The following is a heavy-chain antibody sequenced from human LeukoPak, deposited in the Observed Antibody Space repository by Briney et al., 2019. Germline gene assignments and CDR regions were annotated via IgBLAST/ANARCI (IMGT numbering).Heavy chain of an antibody. J-gene: IGHJ4*02. V-gene: IGHV1-46*01. CDR3: ARDPGITGTTGYFDY. Sequence: GASVKVSCKASGYTFTSYHMHWVRQAPGQGLEWMGIINPSGGSTSYAQKFQGRVTMTRDTSTSTVYMELSSLRSEDTAVYYCARDPGITGTTGYFDYWGQGTLVTVSS. CDR1: GYTFTSYH. D-gene: IGHD1-20*01. CDR2: INPSGGST.